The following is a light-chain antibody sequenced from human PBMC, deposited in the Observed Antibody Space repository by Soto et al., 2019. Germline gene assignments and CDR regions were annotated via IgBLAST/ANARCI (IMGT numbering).Light chain of an antibody. V-gene: IGKV2-28*01. CDR3: MQLLQTPFT. CDR1: QSLLHSNGYNY. J-gene: IGKJ4*01. Sequence: IVLTQSTLSLPVTPGEPASISCRSSQSLLHSNGYNYLAWFLQKAGQSPQLLIFLASSRASGVPDRFSGSGSGTDFTLEISRVEAEDVGVYYCMQLLQTPFTFGGGTKVDIK. CDR2: LAS.